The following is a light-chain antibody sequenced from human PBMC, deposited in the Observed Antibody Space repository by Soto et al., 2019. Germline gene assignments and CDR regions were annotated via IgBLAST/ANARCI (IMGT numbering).Light chain of an antibody. CDR2: GNS. V-gene: IGLV1-40*01. Sequence: QSVLTQPPSVSGAPGQRGTTSCTGSSSNFGAGYDVHWYQQLPGPAPKLLIYGNSNRPSGVPDRFSGSKSGTSASLAITGLQAEDEADYYCQSYDSSLSVVFGGGTKLTV. CDR1: SSNFGAGYD. J-gene: IGLJ2*01. CDR3: QSYDSSLSVV.